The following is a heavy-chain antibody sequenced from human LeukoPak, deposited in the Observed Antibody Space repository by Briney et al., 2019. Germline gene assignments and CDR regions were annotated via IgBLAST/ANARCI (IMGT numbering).Heavy chain of an antibody. CDR3: AKDMDGYGAKDY. Sequence: PGGSLRLSCAASGFTFSSYAMHWVRQPPGKGLEWVAVISYDETNKYYADSVKGRFTISRDNSKNTLYLQMNSLRAEDTAVYYCAKDMDGYGAKDYWGQGTLVTVSS. CDR2: ISYDETNK. V-gene: IGHV3-30-3*01. J-gene: IGHJ4*02. D-gene: IGHD4-17*01. CDR1: GFTFSSYA.